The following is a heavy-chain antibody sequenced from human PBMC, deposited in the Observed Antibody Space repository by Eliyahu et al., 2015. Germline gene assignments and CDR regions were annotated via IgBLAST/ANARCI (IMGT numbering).Heavy chain of an antibody. D-gene: IGHD5-24*01. CDR3: ARDRRPSGDGYNLLDY. Sequence: VESGGGVVQPGRSLRLSCAASGFIFSSYGMHWVRQAPGKGLEWVAVIWYDGSDKDYVESVKGRFTISRDNAKNTLFLQMNSLRAEDTAVYYCARDRRPSGDGYNLLDYWGQGTLVNVSS. V-gene: IGHV3-33*01. CDR1: GFIFSSYG. J-gene: IGHJ4*02. CDR2: IWYDGSDK.